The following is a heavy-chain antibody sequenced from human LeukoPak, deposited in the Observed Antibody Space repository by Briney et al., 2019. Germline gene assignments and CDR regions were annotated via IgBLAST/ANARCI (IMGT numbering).Heavy chain of an antibody. CDR1: GYTFTSYG. Sequence: GASVKVSCKASGYTFTSYGISWVRQAPGQGLEWMGLISAYNGNTNYAQKLQGRVTMTTDTSTSTAYMELRSLRSDDTAVYYCARCGRYSGYYYGVAFDIWGQGTMVTVSS. J-gene: IGHJ3*02. V-gene: IGHV1-18*01. CDR2: ISAYNGNT. CDR3: ARCGRYSGYYYGVAFDI. D-gene: IGHD3-22*01.